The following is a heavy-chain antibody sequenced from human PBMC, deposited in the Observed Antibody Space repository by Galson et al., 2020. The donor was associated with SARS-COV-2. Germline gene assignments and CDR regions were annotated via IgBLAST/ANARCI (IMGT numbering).Heavy chain of an antibody. CDR2: ISYDGSNK. CDR3: AKDSRGDGYNYFDY. V-gene: IGHV3-30*18. CDR1: GFTFSSYG. J-gene: IGHJ4*02. Sequence: GESLKISCAASGFTFSSYGMHWVRQAPGKGLEWVAVISYDGSNKYYADSVKGRFTISRDNSKNTLYLQMNSLRAEDTAVYYFAKDSRGDGYNYFDYWGQGTLVTVSS. D-gene: IGHD5-12*01.